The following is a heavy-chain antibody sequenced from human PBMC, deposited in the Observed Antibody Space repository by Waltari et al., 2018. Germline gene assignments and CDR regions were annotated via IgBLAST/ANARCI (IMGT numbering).Heavy chain of an antibody. Sequence: EVQLVESGGDWVQPGRSLRLSCAASGVTSHDYAMHWDRQPPGKGLEWISCIYGNSDKIDYADSVKGRFTTSRDNDKGSLYLQMNSLRAEDTALYYCTKDLSPGGADVWGQGTTVTVSS. V-gene: IGHV3-9*02. J-gene: IGHJ6*02. CDR3: TKDLSPGGADV. D-gene: IGHD3-10*02. CDR2: IYGNSDKI. CDR1: GVTSHDYA.